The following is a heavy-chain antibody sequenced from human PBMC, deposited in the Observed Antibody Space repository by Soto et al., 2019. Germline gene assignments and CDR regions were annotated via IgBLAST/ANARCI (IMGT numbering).Heavy chain of an antibody. D-gene: IGHD3-10*01. Sequence: PGESLKISCKGSGYSFTSYWIGWVRQMPGKGLEWMGIIYPGDSDTRYSPSFQGQVTISADKSISTAYLQWSSLKASDTAMYYCARQSMVRGRVAWFDPWGQGTLVTVSS. CDR2: IYPGDSDT. CDR3: ARQSMVRGRVAWFDP. J-gene: IGHJ5*02. V-gene: IGHV5-51*01. CDR1: GYSFTSYW.